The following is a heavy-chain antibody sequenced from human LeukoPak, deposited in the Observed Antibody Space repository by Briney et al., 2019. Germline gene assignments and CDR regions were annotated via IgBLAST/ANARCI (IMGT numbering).Heavy chain of an antibody. Sequence: TGGSLRLSCAASGFTFSSYAMHWVPQAPGKGLEWVAVISYDGSNKYYADSVKGRFTISRDNSKNTLYLQMNSLRAEDTAVYYCARDRRGSGSYLDCWGQGTLVTVSS. D-gene: IGHD3-10*01. CDR1: GFTFSSYA. CDR2: ISYDGSNK. J-gene: IGHJ4*02. CDR3: ARDRRGSGSYLDC. V-gene: IGHV3-30-3*01.